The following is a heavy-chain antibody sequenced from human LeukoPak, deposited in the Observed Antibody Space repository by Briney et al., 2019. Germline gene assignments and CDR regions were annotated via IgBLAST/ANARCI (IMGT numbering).Heavy chain of an antibody. Sequence: SETLSLTCTVSGGSISNYWTWIRQPPGKGVEWIGYIYTSGNTNYNPSLKNRVTISVDTSKNQFSLKLSSVTAADTAVYYCARHLRGTSTAFDIWGQGTMVTVSS. CDR2: IYTSGNT. CDR3: ARHLRGTSTAFDI. V-gene: IGHV4-4*09. CDR1: GGSISNY. J-gene: IGHJ3*02. D-gene: IGHD3-10*01.